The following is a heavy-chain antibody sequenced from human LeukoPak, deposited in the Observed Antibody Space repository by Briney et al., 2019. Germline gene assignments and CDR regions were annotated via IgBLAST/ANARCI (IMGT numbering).Heavy chain of an antibody. Sequence: ASVKVSCKASGYTFTGYYMHWVRQAPRERLEWMGWINPNSGGTNFVQKLQGRVTMARDTSISTAYMELSRLRSDDTAVYYCARGGSPIYYYYMDVWGKGTTVTISS. CDR2: INPNSGGT. J-gene: IGHJ6*03. V-gene: IGHV1-2*02. D-gene: IGHD2-15*01. CDR1: GYTFTGYY. CDR3: ARGGSPIYYYYMDV.